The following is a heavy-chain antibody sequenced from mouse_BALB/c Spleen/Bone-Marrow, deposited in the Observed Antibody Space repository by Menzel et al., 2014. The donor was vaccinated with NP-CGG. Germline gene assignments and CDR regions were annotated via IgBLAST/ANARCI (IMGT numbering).Heavy chain of an antibody. Sequence: QVQLQQSGAELVKPGASVKLSCKASGYSFTRYYMYWVKQRPGQGLERIGEINPSNGGTNFNEKFKSKATLTVDKSSSTAYMQFSSLTSEDSAVYYCTRSNYGHWYFDVWGAGTTVTVSS. J-gene: IGHJ1*01. CDR3: TRSNYGHWYFDV. D-gene: IGHD1-1*01. V-gene: IGHV1S81*02. CDR2: INPSNGGT. CDR1: GYSFTRYY.